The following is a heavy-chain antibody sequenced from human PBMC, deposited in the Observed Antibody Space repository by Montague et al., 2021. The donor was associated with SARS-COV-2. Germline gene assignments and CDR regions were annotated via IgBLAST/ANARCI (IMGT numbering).Heavy chain of an antibody. CDR3: ASGIYPSGSYYNRYYYGLNI. CDR2: INHSANT. V-gene: IGHV4-34*01. J-gene: IGHJ6*02. CDR1: GGSLSGYY. Sequence: SETLSLTCAVCGGSLSGYYWSWIRQPPEKGLEWIGEINHSANTKYNPSLKSPVTISIDTSKNQFSLKMTSVTAADTATYYCASGIYPSGSYYNRYYYGLNIWGPGTTVIVSS. D-gene: IGHD3-10*01.